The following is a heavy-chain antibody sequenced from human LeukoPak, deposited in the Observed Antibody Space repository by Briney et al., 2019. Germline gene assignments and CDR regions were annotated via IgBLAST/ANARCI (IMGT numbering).Heavy chain of an antibody. CDR2: ISSSSRFI. J-gene: IGHJ6*03. V-gene: IGHV3-21*01. CDR3: AKDNADIVVVPAAHYYYYYMDV. CDR1: GFTFNSYS. D-gene: IGHD2-2*01. Sequence: GGSLRLSCAASGFTFNSYSMNWFRQAPGKGLEWVSSISSSSRFIYYADSVKGRFTISRDNAKNSLYLQMNSLRAEDTAVYYCAKDNADIVVVPAAHYYYYYMDVWGKGTTVTVSS.